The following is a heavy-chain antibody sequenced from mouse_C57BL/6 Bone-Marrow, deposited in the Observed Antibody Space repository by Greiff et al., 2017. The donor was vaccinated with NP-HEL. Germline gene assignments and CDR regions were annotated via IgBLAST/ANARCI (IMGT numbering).Heavy chain of an antibody. Sequence: QVQLQQPGAELVKPGASVKMSCKASGFTFTSYWITWVKQRPGQGLEWIGDIYPGSGSTNYNEKFTSKATLTVAPSSSTAYMKLSNMTSEDSTIYYCARGWLLPPFAYWGQGTLVTVSA. CDR1: GFTFTSYW. CDR3: ARGWLLPPFAY. J-gene: IGHJ3*01. CDR2: IYPGSGST. D-gene: IGHD2-3*01. V-gene: IGHV1-55*01.